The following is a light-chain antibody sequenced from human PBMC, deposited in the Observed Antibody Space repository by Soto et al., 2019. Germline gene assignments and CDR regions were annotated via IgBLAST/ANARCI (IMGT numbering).Light chain of an antibody. CDR3: QSYDFSLTGVV. CDR2: GNK. Sequence: QAVVTQPPSVSGAPGQRVAISCIGTSSNIGAHYDVHWYQQLPGTAPKLLIYGNKNRPAGVPDRFSGSKSGTSASLAITGVQAEDDADYYCQSYDFSLTGVVFGGGTKLTVL. J-gene: IGLJ2*01. CDR1: SSNIGAHYD. V-gene: IGLV1-40*01.